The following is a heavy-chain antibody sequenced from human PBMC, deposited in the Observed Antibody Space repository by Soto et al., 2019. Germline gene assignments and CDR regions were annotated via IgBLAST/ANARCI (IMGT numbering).Heavy chain of an antibody. Sequence: SVKVSCKASGGTFSSYAISWVRQAPGQGLEWMGGIIPIFGTANYARKFQGRVTITADESTSTAYMELSSLRSEDTAVYYCASGAFQHSSSWYRVLYYYYGMDVWG. CDR1: GGTFSSYA. CDR2: IIPIFGTA. J-gene: IGHJ6*02. V-gene: IGHV1-69*13. D-gene: IGHD6-13*01. CDR3: ASGAFQHSSSWYRVLYYYYGMDV.